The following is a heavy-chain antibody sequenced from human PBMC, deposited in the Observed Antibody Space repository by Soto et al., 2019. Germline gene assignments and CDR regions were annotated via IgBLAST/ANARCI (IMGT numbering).Heavy chain of an antibody. D-gene: IGHD5-12*01. CDR2: IYPGDSDT. V-gene: IGHV5-51*01. Sequence: GESLKISCKGSGYSFTSYWIGWVRQMPGKGLEWMGIIYPGDSDTRYSPSFQGQVTISADKSISTAYLQRSSLKASDTAMYYCASSVEMATRYYYYGMDVWGQGTTVTVSS. J-gene: IGHJ6*02. CDR1: GYSFTSYW. CDR3: ASSVEMATRYYYYGMDV.